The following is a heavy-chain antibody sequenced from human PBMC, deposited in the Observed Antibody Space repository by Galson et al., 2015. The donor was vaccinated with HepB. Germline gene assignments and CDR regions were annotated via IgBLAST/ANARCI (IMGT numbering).Heavy chain of an antibody. CDR3: ATAMGAYSNQDY. Sequence: SVKVSCKVSGYTLTELSMHWVRQAPGKGLEWMGGFDPEDGETIYAQKFQGRVTMTEDTSTDTAYMELSSLRSEDTAVYYCATAMGAYSNQDYWGQGTLVTVSS. J-gene: IGHJ4*02. CDR2: FDPEDGET. D-gene: IGHD4-11*01. V-gene: IGHV1-24*01. CDR1: GYTLTELS.